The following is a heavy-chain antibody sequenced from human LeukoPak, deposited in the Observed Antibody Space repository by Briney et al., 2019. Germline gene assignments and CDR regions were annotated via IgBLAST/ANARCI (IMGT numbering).Heavy chain of an antibody. CDR2: ITNSGGRT. D-gene: IGHD3-22*01. V-gene: IGHV3-23*01. CDR3: AKGDDSSGYPTIFDY. Sequence: GGSLRLSCAASGFTFSSYAMNWVRQAPGKGLECVSGITNSGGRTYYADSVKGRFTISRDNSKNTLYLQMNSLRAEDTAVYYCAKGDDSSGYPTIFDYWGQGTLVTVSS. J-gene: IGHJ4*02. CDR1: GFTFSSYA.